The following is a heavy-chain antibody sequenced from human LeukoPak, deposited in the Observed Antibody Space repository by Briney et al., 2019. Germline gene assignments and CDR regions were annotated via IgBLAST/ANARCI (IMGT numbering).Heavy chain of an antibody. Sequence: PGGSLRLSCAASGFTFSDYYMNWIRQAPGKGLEWVSYIATSGSTTWYVDSVKGRFTISRDDAKNSLYLQMNSLRAEDPAMYYCARVTMGAAEWGQGTLVTVSS. CDR1: GFTFSDYY. CDR2: IATSGSTT. J-gene: IGHJ4*02. V-gene: IGHV3-11*01. CDR3: ARVTMGAAE. D-gene: IGHD3-16*01.